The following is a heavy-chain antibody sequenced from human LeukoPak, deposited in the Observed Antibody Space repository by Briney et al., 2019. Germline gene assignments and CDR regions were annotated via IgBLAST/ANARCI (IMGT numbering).Heavy chain of an antibody. CDR3: ARDAGNTAFDY. CDR1: GFTFSSYW. V-gene: IGHV3-74*01. D-gene: IGHD5-18*01. Sequence: PGGSLRLSCAASGFTFSSYWMHWVRQAPGKGLVWVSRINSDGSSTSYADSVKGRFTISRDNAKTSLYLQMNSLRAEDTAVYYCARDAGNTAFDYWGQGTLVTVSS. CDR2: INSDGSST. J-gene: IGHJ4*02.